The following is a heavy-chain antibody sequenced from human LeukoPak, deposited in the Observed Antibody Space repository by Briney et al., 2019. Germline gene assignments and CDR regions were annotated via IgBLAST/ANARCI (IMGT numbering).Heavy chain of an antibody. V-gene: IGHV1-18*01. J-gene: IGHJ5*02. CDR1: GYTFTSYG. D-gene: IGHD3-10*01. CDR2: ISAYNGNT. CDR3: ARGGRRITMVRGPSEGWFDP. Sequence: ASVKVSCEASGYTFTSYGISWVRQAPGQGLEWMGWISAYNGNTNYAQKLQGRVTMTTDTSTSTAYMELRSLRSDDTAVYYCARGGRRITMVRGPSEGWFDPWGQGTLVTVSS.